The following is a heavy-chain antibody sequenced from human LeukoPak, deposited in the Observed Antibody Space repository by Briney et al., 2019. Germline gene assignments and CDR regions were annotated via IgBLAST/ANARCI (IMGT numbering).Heavy chain of an antibody. Sequence: GGSLRLSCAASGFTFSSYWMHWVRQAPGKGLVWVSRINSDGSSTSYADSVKGRFTISRDNAKNTLYLQMNSLRAKDTAVYYCARRGRGSGSYYLLWGQGTLVTVSS. J-gene: IGHJ4*02. D-gene: IGHD3-10*01. CDR1: GFTFSSYW. CDR3: ARRGRGSGSYYLL. CDR2: INSDGSST. V-gene: IGHV3-74*01.